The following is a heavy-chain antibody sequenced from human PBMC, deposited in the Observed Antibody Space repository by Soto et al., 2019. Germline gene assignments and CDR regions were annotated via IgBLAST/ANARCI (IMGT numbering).Heavy chain of an antibody. D-gene: IGHD3-16*01. CDR1: GSSLSSSGVG. CDR2: IYWDDDK. V-gene: IGHV2-5*02. J-gene: IGHJ4*02. CDR3: AHALGGGSSSYFDY. Sequence: QITLKESGPTLVKPTQTLTLTCTFSGSSLSSSGVGVGWIRQPPGKALEWLALIYWDDDKRYSPSLKSRLPITKDTSKNQVVLTMANMDPVDTATYYCAHALGGGSSSYFDYWGQGTLVTVSS.